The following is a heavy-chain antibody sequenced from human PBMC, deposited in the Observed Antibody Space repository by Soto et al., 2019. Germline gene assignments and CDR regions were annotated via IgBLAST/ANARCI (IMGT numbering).Heavy chain of an antibody. Sequence: QVQLQESGPGLVKPSETLSLTCTVSGGSVTSDTYYWSWIRQPPGKGLEWIGYIFYSGSTDYNPSLQSRVTLSVDTSPHPFSLKLSSVTAADTAVYYCARGPTMTTDYWGQGTLVTVSS. CDR3: ARGPTMTTDY. CDR2: IFYSGST. D-gene: IGHD4-17*01. J-gene: IGHJ4*02. V-gene: IGHV4-61*01. CDR1: GGSVTSDTYY.